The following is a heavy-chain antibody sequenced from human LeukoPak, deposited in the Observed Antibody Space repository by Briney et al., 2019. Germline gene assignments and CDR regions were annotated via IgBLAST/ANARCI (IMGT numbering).Heavy chain of an antibody. CDR2: ISAYNGNT. CDR1: GYTFTSYG. J-gene: IGHJ3*02. V-gene: IGHV1-18*01. Sequence: ASVKVSCKASGYTFTSYGISWVRQAPGQGLEWMGWISAYNGNTNYAQKLQGRVTMTTDTSTSTAYMELRGLRSDDTAVYYCARDPPGADAFDIWGQGTMVTVSS. CDR3: ARDPPGADAFDI. D-gene: IGHD1-26*01.